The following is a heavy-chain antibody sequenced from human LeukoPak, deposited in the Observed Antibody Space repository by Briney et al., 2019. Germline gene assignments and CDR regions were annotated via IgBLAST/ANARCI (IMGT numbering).Heavy chain of an antibody. CDR3: AKPVGGSYYVGGDAFDI. CDR2: ISYDGSNK. CDR1: GFTFRSYG. D-gene: IGHD1-26*01. V-gene: IGHV3-30*18. Sequence: GGSLRLSCAASGFTFRSYGMHWVRQAPGKGLEWVAVISYDGSNKYYADSVKGRFTISRDNSKNTLYLQMNSLRAEDTAVYYCAKPVGGSYYVGGDAFDIWGQGTMVTVSS. J-gene: IGHJ3*02.